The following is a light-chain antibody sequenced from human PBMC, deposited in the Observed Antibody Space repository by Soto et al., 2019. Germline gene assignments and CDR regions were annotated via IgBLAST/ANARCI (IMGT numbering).Light chain of an antibody. Sequence: DIQMTQFPSSLSASLGDRFTITCLAIQSVSTYLNWYQHKPGKAPKVLIYAASSLQSGVPSRFSGSGSGTDFTLTISSLQAEDFATYYCQQSYNTLITFGHGTRLEIK. J-gene: IGKJ5*01. CDR3: QQSYNTLIT. CDR1: QSVSTY. V-gene: IGKV1-39*01. CDR2: AAS.